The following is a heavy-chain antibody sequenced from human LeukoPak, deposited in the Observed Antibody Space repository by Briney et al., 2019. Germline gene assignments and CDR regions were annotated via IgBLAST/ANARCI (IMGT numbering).Heavy chain of an antibody. CDR2: IKEDGSRQ. J-gene: IGHJ6*02. D-gene: IGHD4-17*01. CDR3: AKDEATVTNGGVHYYYYYGMDV. CDR1: GFTFSTYW. V-gene: IGHV3-7*03. Sequence: GGSLRLSCAASGFTFSTYWMSWVRQTPGKGLEWVANIKEDGSRQYYVDSVKGRFTISRDNAKNSLYLQMNSLRAEDTAVYYCAKDEATVTNGGVHYYYYYGMDVWGQGTTVTVSS.